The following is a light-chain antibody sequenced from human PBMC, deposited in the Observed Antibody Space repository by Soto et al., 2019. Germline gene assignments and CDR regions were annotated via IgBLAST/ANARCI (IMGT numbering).Light chain of an antibody. Sequence: EIVLTQSPATLSLSPGETATLSCRASQSVSSYLAWYQQKPGQAPRLLIYDASNRATGIPARFSGSGSGTGFTLTISSLEPEDFAVYYCQQRSNWLLTFGGGTKVEIK. J-gene: IGKJ4*01. CDR3: QQRSNWLLT. V-gene: IGKV3-11*01. CDR1: QSVSSY. CDR2: DAS.